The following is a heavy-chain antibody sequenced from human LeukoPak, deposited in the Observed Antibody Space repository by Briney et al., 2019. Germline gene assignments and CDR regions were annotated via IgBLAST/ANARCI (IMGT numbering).Heavy chain of an antibody. J-gene: IGHJ4*02. D-gene: IGHD1-26*01. CDR2: TYYSGST. CDR3: ARHGVGATHYFDY. CDR1: SGSISSYY. Sequence: SETLSLTCSVYSGSISSYYWSWIRQPPGRGLMWIGNTYYSGSTKNNPSLKSRVTTSVDTSKNQFSLKVSFVTAADTAVYYCARHGVGATHYFDYWGQGTLVTVSS. V-gene: IGHV4-59*08.